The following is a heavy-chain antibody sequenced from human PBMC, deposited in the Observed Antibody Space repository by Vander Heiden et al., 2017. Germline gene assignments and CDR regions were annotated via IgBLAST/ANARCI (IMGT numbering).Heavy chain of an antibody. D-gene: IGHD6-19*01. CDR2: INHSGNT. Sequence: QVQLQQWGAGLLKPSETLSLTCAVYGGSFSGYYWNWIRQPPGKGLEWIGEINHSGNTHYNPSLKSRVTISVDTSKNQFSLKLSSVTAADTAVYYCARGQWLLRSFDYWGQGTLVTVSS. V-gene: IGHV4-34*01. CDR1: GGSFSGYY. CDR3: ARGQWLLRSFDY. J-gene: IGHJ4*02.